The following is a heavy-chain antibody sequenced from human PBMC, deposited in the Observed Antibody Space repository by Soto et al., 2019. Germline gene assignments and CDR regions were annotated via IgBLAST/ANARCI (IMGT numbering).Heavy chain of an antibody. CDR3: ARGYCSSTSCYYNNWFDP. CDR1: GYTFTSYD. D-gene: IGHD2-2*01. Sequence: QVQLVQSGAEVKKPGASVKVSCKASGYTFTSYDINWVRQATGQGLEWMGWMNPNSGNTGYAQKFQGRVTMTRNTSISTAYMELSSLRSEDTAVYYCARGYCSSTSCYYNNWFDPWGQGTLVTVSS. J-gene: IGHJ5*02. V-gene: IGHV1-8*01. CDR2: MNPNSGNT.